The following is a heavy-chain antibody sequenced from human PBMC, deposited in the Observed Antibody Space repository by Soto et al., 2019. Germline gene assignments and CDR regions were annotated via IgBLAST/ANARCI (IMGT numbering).Heavy chain of an antibody. V-gene: IGHV1-18*04. CDR2: ISAYNGNT. CDR1: GYTFTSYG. D-gene: IGHD3-3*01. CDR3: ARDRRTPYDFWSGYYAPFDY. J-gene: IGHJ4*02. Sequence: QVQLVQSGAEVKKPGASVKVSCKASGYTFTSYGISWVRQVPGQGLEWMGWISAYNGNTNYAQKLQGRVTMTTDTSTSTAYMELRSLRSDDTAVYYCARDRRTPYDFWSGYYAPFDYWGQGTLVTVSS.